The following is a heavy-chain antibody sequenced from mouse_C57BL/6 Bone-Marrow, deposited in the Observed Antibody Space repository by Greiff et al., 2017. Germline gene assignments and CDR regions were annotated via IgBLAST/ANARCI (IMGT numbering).Heavy chain of an antibody. CDR1: GYTFTSYW. CDR3: AMEAGGY. V-gene: IGHV1-74*01. J-gene: IGHJ2*01. CDR2: IHPSDSDT. Sequence: QVHVKQPGAELVKPGASVTVSCKASGYTFTSYWMHWVKQRPGPGLAWIGRIHPSDSDTNYTQQFTGKATLTVDKSSSTAYIRLSSLTSEDSSVYYCAMEAGGYGGQGTTLTVSA.